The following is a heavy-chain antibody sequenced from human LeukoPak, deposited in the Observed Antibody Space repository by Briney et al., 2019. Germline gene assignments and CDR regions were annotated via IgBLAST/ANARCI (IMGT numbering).Heavy chain of an antibody. CDR1: GYTFSGYY. CDR2: INLNNGCT. J-gene: IGHJ4*02. CDR3: AKDSMLGSPEYYLDY. Sequence: ASVKVSCKASGYTFSGYYMHWLRQAPGQGLEWVGWINLNNGCTRYAQNLQGRVTLTRDTSISTAYMALSRLRSDDTAMYYCAKDSMLGSPEYYLDYWGQGTLVMVSS. D-gene: IGHD1-26*01. V-gene: IGHV1-2*02.